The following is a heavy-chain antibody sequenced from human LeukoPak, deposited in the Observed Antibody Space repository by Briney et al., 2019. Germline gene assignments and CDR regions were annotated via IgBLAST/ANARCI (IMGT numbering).Heavy chain of an antibody. V-gene: IGHV4-34*01. D-gene: IGHD5/OR15-5a*01. Sequence: SETLSLTCAVYGGSFSGYYWSWIRQPPGKGLEWIGEINHSGSTNYNPSLKSRVTISVDTSKNQFSLKLSSVTAADTAVYYCARLSTFDYWGQGTLVTVSS. CDR3: ARLSTFDY. CDR1: GGSFSGYY. J-gene: IGHJ4*02. CDR2: INHSGST.